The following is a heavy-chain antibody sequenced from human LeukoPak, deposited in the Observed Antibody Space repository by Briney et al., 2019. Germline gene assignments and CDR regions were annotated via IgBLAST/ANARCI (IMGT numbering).Heavy chain of an antibody. Sequence: SETLSLTCSVSVGSISPHYWSWLRQPPGRGLEWIGYVYYSGSVNYNPSLKSRLTISLDTSKSQFSLKLSSVTAADTAVYYCARHLRVYSYGPFEYWGQGTLVTVSS. D-gene: IGHD5-18*01. V-gene: IGHV4-59*08. J-gene: IGHJ4*02. CDR3: ARHLRVYSYGPFEY. CDR1: VGSISPHY. CDR2: VYYSGSV.